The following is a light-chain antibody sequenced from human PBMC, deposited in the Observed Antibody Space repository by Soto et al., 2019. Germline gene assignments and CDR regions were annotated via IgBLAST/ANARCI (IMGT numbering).Light chain of an antibody. CDR2: DAS. Sequence: DIQMTQSPSTLCASVGERVTITCRASQSFTRWLAWYQQKPGKARKLLIYDASNLEIGATSRFSGSGSGTEFTLTISSLQPDDFATYYCQKYNSYLWTFGLGTKVDIK. CDR1: QSFTRW. CDR3: QKYNSYLWT. V-gene: IGKV1-5*01. J-gene: IGKJ1*01.